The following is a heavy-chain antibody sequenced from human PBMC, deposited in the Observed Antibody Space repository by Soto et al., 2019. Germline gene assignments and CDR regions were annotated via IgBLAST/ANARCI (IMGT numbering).Heavy chain of an antibody. J-gene: IGHJ4*02. CDR2: IYSGGSI. V-gene: IGHV3-66*01. D-gene: IGHD5-18*01. Sequence: PGGSLRLSCAASGFTVSSNYMSWVRQAPGKGLEWVSVIYSGGSIYYADSVKGRFAISRDNSKNTLYLQMNSLRAEDTAVYYCARDQPGYSYGYGLGYWGQGTLVTVSS. CDR3: ARDQPGYSYGYGLGY. CDR1: GFTVSSNY.